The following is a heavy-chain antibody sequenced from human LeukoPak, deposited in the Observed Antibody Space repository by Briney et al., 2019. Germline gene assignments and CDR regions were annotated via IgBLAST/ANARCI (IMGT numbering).Heavy chain of an antibody. V-gene: IGHV4-34*01. CDR3: ARLLGYYHYYYMDV. Sequence: SETLSLTCAVYGGSFSGYYWTWIRQPPGKGLEWIGEINHSGSTNYNPSLKSRVTISVDTSKNQFSLNLRSVTAADTAVYYCARLLGYYHYYYMDVWDKGTTVTISS. CDR2: INHSGST. CDR1: GGSFSGYY. J-gene: IGHJ6*03.